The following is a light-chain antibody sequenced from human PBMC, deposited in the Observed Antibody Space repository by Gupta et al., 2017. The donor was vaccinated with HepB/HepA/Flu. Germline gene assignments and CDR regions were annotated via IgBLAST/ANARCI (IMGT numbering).Light chain of an antibody. CDR1: KLGDKY. J-gene: IGLJ2*01. CDR3: QAGDSSPVV. Sequence: SSELTQPPSVSVSPGQTASIPCSGDKLGDKYACWYQQKPGQSPVLVIYQDSKRPAGIPERFSGSNSGNTATLTISGTQAMDEADYYWQAGDSSPVVFGGGTKLTVL. V-gene: IGLV3-1*01. CDR2: QDS.